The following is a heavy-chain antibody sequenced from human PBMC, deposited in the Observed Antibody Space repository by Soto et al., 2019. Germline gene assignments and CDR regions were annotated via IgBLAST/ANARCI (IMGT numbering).Heavy chain of an antibody. CDR3: ARESKWYGGQYFQD. J-gene: IGHJ1*01. Sequence: EVQLLQSGGGLAQPGTSLRLSCAASGFTFKYYAMTWVRQAPGKGLEWVSTISGSGDKTDYAASVKGRFRVSRDNSKDTLYLQMDSLRADDTALYYCARESKWYGGQYFQDWGQGTLVTVSS. CDR2: ISGSGDKT. D-gene: IGHD2-8*01. CDR1: GFTFKYYA. V-gene: IGHV3-23*01.